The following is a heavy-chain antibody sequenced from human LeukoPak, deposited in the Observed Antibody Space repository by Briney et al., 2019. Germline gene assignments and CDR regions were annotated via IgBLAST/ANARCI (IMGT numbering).Heavy chain of an antibody. CDR3: ARGVTARGFYYYMDV. CDR2: INPNSGGT. J-gene: IGHJ6*03. CDR1: GYTFTGYY. V-gene: IGHV1-2*02. D-gene: IGHD2-21*02. Sequence: ASVTVSCKASGYTFTGYYMHWVRQAPGQGLEWMGWINPNSGGTNYAQRFQGRVTMTRDTSISTAYMELSSLRPDDTAVYSCARGVTARGFYYYMDVWGKGTTVTISS.